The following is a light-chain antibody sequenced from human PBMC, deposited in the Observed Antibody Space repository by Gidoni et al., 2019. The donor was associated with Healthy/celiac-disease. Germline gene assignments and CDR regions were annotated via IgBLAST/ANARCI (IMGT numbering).Light chain of an antibody. Sequence: DIQITKLPASLSASVGDRVTITCRASQSISSYLNWYQQKPGKAPKLLIYAASSLPSGVPSRFSGSGSGTDFTLTISSLQPEDFATYYCQQSYSTPQYTFGQGTKLEIK. CDR2: AAS. CDR1: QSISSY. V-gene: IGKV1-39*01. CDR3: QQSYSTPQYT. J-gene: IGKJ2*01.